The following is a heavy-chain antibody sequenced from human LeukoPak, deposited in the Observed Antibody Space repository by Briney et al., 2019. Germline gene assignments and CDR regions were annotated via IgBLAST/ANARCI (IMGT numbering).Heavy chain of an antibody. Sequence: PGGSLRLSCAAAGFTFSSYAMSLVRQAPGKGLEWVSAISGSGGSTYYADSVKGRFTISRDNSKNTLYLQMNNLRADDMAVYFCAKSARITIFGMIRDWGQGTLVTVSS. D-gene: IGHD3-3*01. CDR1: GFTFSSYA. CDR2: ISGSGGST. J-gene: IGHJ4*02. V-gene: IGHV3-23*01. CDR3: AKSARITIFGMIRD.